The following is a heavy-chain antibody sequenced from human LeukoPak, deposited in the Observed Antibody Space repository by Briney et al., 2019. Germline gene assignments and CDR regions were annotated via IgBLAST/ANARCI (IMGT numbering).Heavy chain of an antibody. Sequence: GGSLRLSCAASGFTVSSNYMCWVRQAPGKGLEWVSVIYSGGSTYYADSVKGRFTISRDNSKNTLYLQMNSLRAEDTAVYYCARERTDYFDYWGQGTLVTVSS. J-gene: IGHJ4*02. CDR3: ARERTDYFDY. CDR1: GFTVSSNY. CDR2: IYSGGST. V-gene: IGHV3-53*01.